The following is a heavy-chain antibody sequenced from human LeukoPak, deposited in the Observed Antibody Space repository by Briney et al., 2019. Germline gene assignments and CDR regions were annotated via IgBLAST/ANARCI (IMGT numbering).Heavy chain of an antibody. CDR3: ARPSEGYYYGMDV. J-gene: IGHJ6*02. Sequence: SETLSLTCTVSGGSISSGDYYWSWIRQPPGKGLEWIGYIYYSGSTYYNPSLKSRVTISVDTSKNQFPLKLSSVTAADTAVYYCARPSEGYYYGMDVWGQGTTVTVSS. V-gene: IGHV4-30-4*01. CDR1: GGSISSGDYY. CDR2: IYYSGST.